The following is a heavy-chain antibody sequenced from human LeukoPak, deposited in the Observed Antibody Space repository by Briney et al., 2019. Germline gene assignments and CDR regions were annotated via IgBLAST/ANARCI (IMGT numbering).Heavy chain of an antibody. CDR1: GYTFTSYA. CDR2: INTNTGNP. J-gene: IGHJ6*03. V-gene: IGHV7-4-1*02. D-gene: IGHD3-3*01. CDR3: ASRRQLRDFGVVELYCKVV. Sequence: ASVKVSCKASGYTFTSYAMNWVRQAPGQGLEWMGWINTNTGNPTYAQGFTGRFVFSLDTSVSTAYLQISSLKAEDTAVYSCASRRQLRDFGVVELYCKVVWGKGSTVTVSS.